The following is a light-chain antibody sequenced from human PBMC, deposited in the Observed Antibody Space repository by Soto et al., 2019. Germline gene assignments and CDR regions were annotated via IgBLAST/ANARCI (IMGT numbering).Light chain of an antibody. CDR1: SGHSSYA. CDR3: QTWDTGARVV. V-gene: IGLV4-69*01. J-gene: IGLJ2*01. Sequence: QSVLTQSPSASASLGASVKLTCTLSSGHSSYAIAWHQQQPEKGPRYLMKLSSDGSHSKGDGIPDRFSGSSSGAERYLTISSLRSEDEADYYGQTWDTGARVVFGGGTKLTVL. CDR2: LSSDGSH.